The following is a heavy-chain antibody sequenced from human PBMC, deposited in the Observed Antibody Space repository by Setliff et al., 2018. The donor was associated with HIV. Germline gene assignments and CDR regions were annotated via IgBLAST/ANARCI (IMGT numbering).Heavy chain of an antibody. CDR3: ARGGAVSADFDS. CDR1: GGSIRTGAYY. CDR2: IYYDGRT. V-gene: IGHV4-39*07. Sequence: PSETLSRTGTVSGGSIRTGAYYWGWIRQPPGKGLEWIGRIYYDGRTFYEPSLKSRRTISVDTSKNQFSLSLNSVTAADTAVYFRARGGAVSADFDSWGQGTLVTVSS. J-gene: IGHJ5*01. D-gene: IGHD3-16*01.